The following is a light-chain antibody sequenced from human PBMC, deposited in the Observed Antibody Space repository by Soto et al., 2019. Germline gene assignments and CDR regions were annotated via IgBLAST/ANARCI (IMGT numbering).Light chain of an antibody. CDR3: QQYQTYST. CDR1: QSISSY. J-gene: IGKJ5*01. CDR2: AAS. Sequence: DIQMTQSPSSLSASVGDRVTITCRASQSISSYLNWYQQKPGKAPKVLIYAASSLQSGVPSRFSGIGSGTEFTLTISSLQPDDFATYFCQQYQTYSTFGQGTRLDIK. V-gene: IGKV1-39*01.